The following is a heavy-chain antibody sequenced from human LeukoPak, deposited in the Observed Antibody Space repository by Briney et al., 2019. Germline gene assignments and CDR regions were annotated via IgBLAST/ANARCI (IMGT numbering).Heavy chain of an antibody. Sequence: GGSLRLSCAASGFTFSDYYMSWIRQAPGKGLEWIAFISSSGTTQYYADSVRGRFIVSRDNAKSSLYLYLNILRDEDTAVYYCAIQMTMIAVVPYFYCWGQGSQVTVSS. CDR1: GFTFSDYY. J-gene: IGHJ4*02. D-gene: IGHD3-22*01. V-gene: IGHV3-11*04. CDR3: AIQMTMIAVVPYFYC. CDR2: ISSSGTTQ.